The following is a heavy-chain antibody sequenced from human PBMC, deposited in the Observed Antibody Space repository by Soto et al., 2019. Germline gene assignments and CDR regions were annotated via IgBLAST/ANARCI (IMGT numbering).Heavy chain of an antibody. Sequence: QVQLQESGPGLVKPSETLSLTCTVSGGSINSYYWSWIRQPPGKALEWIGYIYYRGSPNYNPSLKSRVTISQDTSKNQFSLKLGSVTAADTAVYYCARGSVVHYWYFDLWGRGTLVTVSS. CDR3: ARGSVVHYWYFDL. CDR2: IYYRGSP. CDR1: GGSINSYY. J-gene: IGHJ2*01. V-gene: IGHV4-59*01. D-gene: IGHD2-15*01.